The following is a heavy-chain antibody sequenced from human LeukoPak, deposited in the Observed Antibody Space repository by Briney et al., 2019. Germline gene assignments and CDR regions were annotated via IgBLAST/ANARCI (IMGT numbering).Heavy chain of an antibody. CDR2: IRSKAYGGTT. Sequence: PGRSLRLSCTASGFTFGDYAMSWVRQAPGKGLEWVGFIRSKAYGGTTEYAASVKGRFTISRDDSKSIAYLQMNSLKTEDTAVYYCTGTKDYYYYMDVWGKGTTVTVSS. D-gene: IGHD2-15*01. CDR1: GFTFGDYA. J-gene: IGHJ6*03. V-gene: IGHV3-49*04. CDR3: TGTKDYYYYMDV.